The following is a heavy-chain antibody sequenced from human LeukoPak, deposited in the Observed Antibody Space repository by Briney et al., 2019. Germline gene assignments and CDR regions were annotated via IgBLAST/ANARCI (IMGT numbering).Heavy chain of an antibody. D-gene: IGHD3-22*01. J-gene: IGHJ4*02. CDR3: AKGYYYDSSGYYGGDY. CDR2: ISGSGGST. Sequence: GGSLRLSCAASGFTFNNYWMSWVRQAPGKGLEWVSAISGSGGSTYYADSVKGRFTISRDNSKNTLYLQMNSLRAEDTAVYYCAKGYYYDSSGYYGGDYWGQGTLVTVSS. V-gene: IGHV3-23*01. CDR1: GFTFNNYW.